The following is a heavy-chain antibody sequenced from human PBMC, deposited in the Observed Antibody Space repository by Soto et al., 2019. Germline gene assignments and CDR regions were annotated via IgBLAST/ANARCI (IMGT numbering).Heavy chain of an antibody. CDR1: GGSVSSGSYY. D-gene: IGHD1-26*01. V-gene: IGHV4-61*01. CDR3: ARAGLGDGSDY. Sequence: QVQLQESGPGQVKPSETLSLTCTVSGGSVSSGSYYWSWIRQPPGKGLEWIGYIYYSGSTNYNPSLKSRVTISVDTSKNQFSLKLSSVTAADTAVYYCARAGLGDGSDYWGQGTLVTVSS. J-gene: IGHJ4*02. CDR2: IYYSGST.